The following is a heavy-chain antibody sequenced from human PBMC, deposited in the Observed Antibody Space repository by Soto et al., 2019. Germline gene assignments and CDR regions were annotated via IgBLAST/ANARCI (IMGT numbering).Heavy chain of an antibody. CDR1: GFTFSSYA. Sequence: GGSLRLSCAASGFTFSSYAMSWVRQAPGKGLEWVSAISGSGGSTYYADSVKGRFTISRDNSKNTLYLQMNSLRAEDTAVYYCATDDYGSGSFLGKFDYWGQGTLVTVSS. V-gene: IGHV3-23*01. CDR2: ISGSGGST. D-gene: IGHD3-10*01. CDR3: ATDDYGSGSFLGKFDY. J-gene: IGHJ4*02.